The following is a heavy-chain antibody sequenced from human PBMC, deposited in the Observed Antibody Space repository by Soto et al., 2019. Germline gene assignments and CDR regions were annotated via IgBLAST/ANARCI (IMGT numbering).Heavy chain of an antibody. CDR2: IYYSGST. J-gene: IGHJ4*02. D-gene: IGHD2-21*02. CDR3: ARQRNSVVTQAYFVS. CDR1: GDSINNRSYY. V-gene: IGHV4-39*01. Sequence: SETLSLTCTVTGDSINNRSYYWGWIRQPPGKGLEWIGSIYYSGSTYNNPSLKSRVSMSVDTSKNQFSLKLRSVTAADTALYYCARQRNSVVTQAYFVSWGQGALVTVYS.